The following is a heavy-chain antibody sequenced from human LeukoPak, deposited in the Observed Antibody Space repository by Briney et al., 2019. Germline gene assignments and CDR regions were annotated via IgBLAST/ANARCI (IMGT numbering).Heavy chain of an antibody. J-gene: IGHJ6*03. CDR1: GFTFSSYW. D-gene: IGHD6-13*01. CDR3: AREWHQLGINMDA. V-gene: IGHV3-74*01. Sequence: PGGSLRLSCTASGFTFSSYWMHWVRQAPGKGLVWVSRINNDGSRTDYADSVKGRFTISRDNAKNTLYLQMNSLRAEDTAVYYCAREWHQLGINMDAWGKGTTVTVSS. CDR2: INNDGSRT.